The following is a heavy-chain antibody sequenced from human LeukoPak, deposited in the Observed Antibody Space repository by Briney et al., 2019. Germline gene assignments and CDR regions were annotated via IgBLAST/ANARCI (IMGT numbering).Heavy chain of an antibody. D-gene: IGHD5-24*01. V-gene: IGHV1-58*02. J-gene: IGHJ4*02. CDR1: GFTFTSSA. CDR3: AAARERDGYNYYFDY. Sequence: ASVKVSCKASGFTFTSSAMQWVRQARGQRLEWIGWIVVGSGNTNYAQKFQERVTITRDMSTSTAYMELSSLRSGDTAVYYCAAARERDGYNYYFDYWGQGTLVTVSS. CDR2: IVVGSGNT.